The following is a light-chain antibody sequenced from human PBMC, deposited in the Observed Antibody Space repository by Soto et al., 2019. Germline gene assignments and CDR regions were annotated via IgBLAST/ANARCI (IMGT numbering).Light chain of an antibody. Sequence: DIQMTQSPSSLSASVGDRVTITCRASQGISSYLAWYQQKPGKVPKLLIYSASTLQSRVPSRFSGTGSGTDFTLTISSLQPEDVATYYCQKCNSAPFTFGPGTKVDIK. V-gene: IGKV1-27*01. CDR2: SAS. J-gene: IGKJ3*01. CDR3: QKCNSAPFT. CDR1: QGISSY.